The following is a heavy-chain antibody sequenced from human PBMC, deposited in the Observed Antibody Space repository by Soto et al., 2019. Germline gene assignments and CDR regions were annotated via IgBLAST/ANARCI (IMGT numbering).Heavy chain of an antibody. CDR1: GITFSNYD. J-gene: IGHJ4*02. CDR3: ANRNYYAISGSTYPYFDF. CDR2: ISGSGAST. D-gene: IGHD3-22*01. Sequence: EVQLLESGGGLVQPGGPLRLSCAASGITFSNYDMTWVRQAPGKGLDWVATISGSGASTYYADSVKGQFTISRDNSKNTVYLQMNSLRVEDTAVYYCANRNYYAISGSTYPYFDFWGQGSLVTVSS. V-gene: IGHV3-23*01.